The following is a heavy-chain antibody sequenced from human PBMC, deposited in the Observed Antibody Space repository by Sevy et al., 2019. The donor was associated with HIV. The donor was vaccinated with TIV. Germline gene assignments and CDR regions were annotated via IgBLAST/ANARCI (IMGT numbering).Heavy chain of an antibody. V-gene: IGHV3-15*01. CDR3: TSMTTVEGVFDF. D-gene: IGHD4-17*01. CDR2: IKIKSDGGPS. J-gene: IGHJ4*02. Sequence: GGSLRLSCAASGFIFSNAWMSWVRQAPGKGLEWVGRIKIKSDGGPSDYAAPVKGRFTISRDDSRNTLYLQMNSLKTEDTAVYYCTSMTTVEGVFDFWGQGTLVTVSS. CDR1: GFIFSNAW.